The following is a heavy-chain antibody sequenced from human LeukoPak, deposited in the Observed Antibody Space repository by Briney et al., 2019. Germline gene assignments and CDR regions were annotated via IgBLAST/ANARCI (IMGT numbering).Heavy chain of an antibody. V-gene: IGHV4-34*01. CDR3: ARGHTSSRLDY. J-gene: IGHJ4*02. Sequence: SETLSLTCAVYGGSFSGYYWSWIRQPPGKGLEWIGEINHSGSTNYNPSLKSRVTISVDTSKNQFSLKLSSVTAADTAVYYCARGHTSSRLDYWGQRTLVTVSS. D-gene: IGHD6-13*01. CDR1: GGSFSGYY. CDR2: INHSGST.